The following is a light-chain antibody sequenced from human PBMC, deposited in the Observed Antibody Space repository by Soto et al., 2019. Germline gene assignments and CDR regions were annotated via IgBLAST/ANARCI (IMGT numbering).Light chain of an antibody. CDR1: QGISSY. CDR3: QQTYSSPRT. V-gene: IGKV1-39*01. J-gene: IGKJ1*01. CDR2: AAS. Sequence: DIQMTQSPSTLSASVGDRVTITCRASQGISSYLAWYQQKPGKAPNLLIYAASSLQTGVPSRFTGSGSGTDFTLTISNLQPEDFAVYYCQQTYSSPRTFGQGTKVDIK.